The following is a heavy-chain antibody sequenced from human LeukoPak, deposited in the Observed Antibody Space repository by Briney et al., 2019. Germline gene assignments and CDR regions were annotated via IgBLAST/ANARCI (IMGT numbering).Heavy chain of an antibody. CDR3: ARGRYYGSSGDY. V-gene: IGHV4-31*03. CDR2: IYYSGST. D-gene: IGHD3-10*01. CDR1: GGSIGVDGYC. J-gene: IGHJ4*02. Sequence: SETLSLTCTVSGGSIGVDGYCWNWVRQHPGKGLEWIGYIYYSGSTSYNPSLKSRLTISVDTSKNQFSLRLSSVTAADTAVYYCARGRYYGSSGDYWGQGTLVTVSS.